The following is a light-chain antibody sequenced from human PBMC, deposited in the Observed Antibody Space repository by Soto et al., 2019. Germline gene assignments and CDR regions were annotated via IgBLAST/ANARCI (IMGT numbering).Light chain of an antibody. Sequence: DVHCTQSPSSVSASVGDRVTITCRASQGVNTWLAWYQKKPGKAPRLLIYGASSLQSGVPLRFSGSGSGTDFTLTISSLQPEDVGHYYCQQANNMPLTFGGGTKVDIK. J-gene: IGKJ4*01. V-gene: IGKV1-12*01. CDR2: GAS. CDR1: QGVNTW. CDR3: QQANNMPLT.